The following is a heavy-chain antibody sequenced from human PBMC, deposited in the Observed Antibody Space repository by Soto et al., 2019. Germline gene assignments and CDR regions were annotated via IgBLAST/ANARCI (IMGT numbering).Heavy chain of an antibody. CDR3: VRRVSGNYDY. V-gene: IGHV3-64*01. CDR2: ISSNGGTT. CDR1: GFTFSSYD. D-gene: IGHD1-7*01. J-gene: IGHJ4*02. Sequence: EVQLAESGGGMVQPGGSLRLSCVASGFTFSSYDMHWVRQAPGKGLEYVSSISSNGGTTYYGSSVKGRFTISRDNSKNTLYLQMRSLRAEDMAVYYCVRRVSGNYDYWGQGTLVTVSS.